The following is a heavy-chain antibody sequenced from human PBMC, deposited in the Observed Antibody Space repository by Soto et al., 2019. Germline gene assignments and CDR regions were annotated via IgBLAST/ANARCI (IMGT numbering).Heavy chain of an antibody. CDR3: ARARIAARRWFEP. Sequence: QVQLQQWGAGLLKPSETLSLTCAVYGGSFSGYYWSWIRQPPGKGLEWIGEINHSGSTNYNPSLKSRVTISVDTSKNQFSLQLSYVTAADTDVYYCARARIAARRWFEPWGQVTLVTVSS. CDR2: INHSGST. V-gene: IGHV4-34*01. CDR1: GGSFSGYY. D-gene: IGHD6-6*01. J-gene: IGHJ5*02.